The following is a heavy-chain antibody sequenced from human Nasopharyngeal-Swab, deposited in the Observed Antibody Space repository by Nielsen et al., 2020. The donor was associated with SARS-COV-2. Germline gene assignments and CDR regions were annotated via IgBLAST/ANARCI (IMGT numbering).Heavy chain of an antibody. J-gene: IGHJ4*02. Sequence: ASAKVSCKASAYTFTSYDINCVRQATGQGLEWMGWMNPNSGNTGYAQKFQGRVTITADKSTSTAYMELSSLRSEDTAVYYCARDLSQTASTRTFDYWGQGTLVTVSS. CDR1: AYTFTSYD. CDR2: MNPNSGNT. CDR3: ARDLSQTASTRTFDY. V-gene: IGHV1-8*01. D-gene: IGHD5/OR15-5a*01.